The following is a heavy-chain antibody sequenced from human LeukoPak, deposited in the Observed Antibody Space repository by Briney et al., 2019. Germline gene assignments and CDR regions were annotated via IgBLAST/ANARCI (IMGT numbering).Heavy chain of an antibody. V-gene: IGHV4-59*01. Sequence: PSETLSLTRTVSGGSISSYYWSWIRQPPGKGLEWIGYIYYSGSTNYNPSLKSRVTISVDTSKNQFSLKLSSVTAADTAVYYCAREGYSSSWYDYWGQGTLVTVSS. D-gene: IGHD6-13*01. CDR3: AREGYSSSWYDY. CDR2: IYYSGST. CDR1: GGSISSYY. J-gene: IGHJ4*02.